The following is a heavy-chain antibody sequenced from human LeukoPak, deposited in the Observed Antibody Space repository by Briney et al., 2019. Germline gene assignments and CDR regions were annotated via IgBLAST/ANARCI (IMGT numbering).Heavy chain of an antibody. CDR3: ARRFAAQLAFVDV. Sequence: AGTLRLSCAASGFTFTNYAMHCVRQAPGKGLEYVSAISYNGGSTYYANSVKGRFTISRDNSKNTLYLQMGRLRAEDMAVYYCARRFAAQLAFVDVWGKGTTVTISS. CDR2: ISYNGGST. V-gene: IGHV3-64*01. J-gene: IGHJ6*04. D-gene: IGHD3-3*02. CDR1: GFTFTNYA.